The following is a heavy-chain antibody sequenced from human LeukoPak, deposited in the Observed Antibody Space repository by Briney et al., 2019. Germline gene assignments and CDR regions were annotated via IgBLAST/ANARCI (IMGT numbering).Heavy chain of an antibody. Sequence: SETLSLTCAVYGGSFSGYYWSWIRQPPGKGLEWIGEINHSGSTNYNPSLKSRVTISADTSKNQFSLKLSSVTAADTAVYYCASGGTMYYYDSSGYSYYFDYWGQGTLVTVSS. CDR3: ASGGTMYYYDSSGYSYYFDY. CDR2: INHSGST. V-gene: IGHV4-34*01. D-gene: IGHD3-22*01. J-gene: IGHJ4*02. CDR1: GGSFSGYY.